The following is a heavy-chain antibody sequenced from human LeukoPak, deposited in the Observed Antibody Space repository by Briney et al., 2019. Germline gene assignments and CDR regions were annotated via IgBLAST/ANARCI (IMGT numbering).Heavy chain of an antibody. V-gene: IGHV3-43*01. CDR1: GFTFDEHT. CDR2: VTWEGFA. CDR3: VRDALPHCASSSCYQFDN. J-gene: IGHJ4*02. D-gene: IGHD2-2*01. Sequence: PGGSLRLSCVATGFTFDEHTIHWVRQRPGKGLEWVSLVTWEGFAFYGDSVKGRFTVSRDRKENSVFLQMNSLNPEDSAVYFCVRDALPHCASSSCYQFDNWGQGTLVTVSS.